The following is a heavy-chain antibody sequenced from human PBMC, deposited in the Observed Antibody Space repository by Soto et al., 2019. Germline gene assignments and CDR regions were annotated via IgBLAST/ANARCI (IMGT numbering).Heavy chain of an antibody. CDR2: ISYDGSNK. Sequence: GGSLRLSCAASGFTFSTYAMHWVRQAPGKGLEWVAFISYDGSNKYYADSVKGRFTISRDNSKNTLYLQMNSLRAEDTAVYYCARDIGPITDCSSPSCYTYCLDPCGQGPLGTV. D-gene: IGHD2-2*02. V-gene: IGHV3-30-3*01. CDR1: GFTFSTYA. J-gene: IGHJ5*01. CDR3: ARDIGPITDCSSPSCYTYCLDP.